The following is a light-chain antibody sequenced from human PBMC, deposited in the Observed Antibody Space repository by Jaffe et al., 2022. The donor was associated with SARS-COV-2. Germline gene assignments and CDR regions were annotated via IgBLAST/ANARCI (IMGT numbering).Light chain of an antibody. V-gene: IGKV1-5*03. CDR1: QSISSW. CDR2: KAS. Sequence: DIQMTQSPSTLSASVGDRVTITCRASQSISSWLAWYQKKPGKAPKLLIYKASSLESGVPSRFSGSGSGTDFTLTISGLQPDDFATYYCQQYSNLWTFGQGTKVELK. CDR3: QQYSNLWT. J-gene: IGKJ1*01.